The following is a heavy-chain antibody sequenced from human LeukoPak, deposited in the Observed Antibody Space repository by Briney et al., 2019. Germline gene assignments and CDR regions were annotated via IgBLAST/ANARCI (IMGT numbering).Heavy chain of an antibody. V-gene: IGHV3-7*01. CDR3: ARETLLGSAHAFDI. J-gene: IGHJ3*02. D-gene: IGHD1-26*01. Sequence: GGSLRLSCAASGFTFSSYWMSWVRQAPGKGLEWVANIKQDGSEKYYVDSVKGRFTISRDNARNSLYLQMNSLRAEDTAVYYCARETLLGSAHAFDIWGQGTMVTVSS. CDR1: GFTFSSYW. CDR2: IKQDGSEK.